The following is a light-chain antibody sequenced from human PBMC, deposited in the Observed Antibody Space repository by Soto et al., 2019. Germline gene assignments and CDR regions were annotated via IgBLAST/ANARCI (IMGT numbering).Light chain of an antibody. V-gene: IGKV3-20*01. CDR1: QSVSSNS. J-gene: IGKJ5*01. Sequence: ETVLTQSPGTLSLSPGERATLSCRASQSVSSNSLAWYQQKPGQAPRLLIYGASTRATGIPDRFSGSGSGTDFTLSITRLEPEVFAVYDCQQYGNSPITFGQGTRLEI. CDR3: QQYGNSPIT. CDR2: GAS.